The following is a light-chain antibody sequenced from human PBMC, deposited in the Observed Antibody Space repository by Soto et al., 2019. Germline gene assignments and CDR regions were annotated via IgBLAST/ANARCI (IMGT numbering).Light chain of an antibody. J-gene: IGLJ1*01. Sequence: QSVLTQTPSASGTPGQRVSISCSGVGISTVHWYQQRPGTAPKRLIHSNNQRPSGVPDRFSGSKSGTAASLAISGLQSEDEADYYCSTWDDSLNGYVFGTGTKVTVL. V-gene: IGLV1-44*01. CDR2: SNN. CDR3: STWDDSLNGYV. CDR1: GIST.